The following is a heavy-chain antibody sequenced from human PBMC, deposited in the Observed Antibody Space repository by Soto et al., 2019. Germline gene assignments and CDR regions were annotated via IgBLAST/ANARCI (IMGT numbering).Heavy chain of an antibody. Sequence: VASVKVSCKASGYTFTGYFIHWVRQAPRQGLEWVGYINPNSGATKYAPRFQGRVTMTSDTSIRTAYMDLSNLRSDDTAVYYCARGGGTILDPLPWGPGTLVTVSS. CDR2: INPNSGAT. V-gene: IGHV1-2*02. D-gene: IGHD3-3*01. CDR1: GYTFTGYF. J-gene: IGHJ5*02. CDR3: ARGGGTILDPLP.